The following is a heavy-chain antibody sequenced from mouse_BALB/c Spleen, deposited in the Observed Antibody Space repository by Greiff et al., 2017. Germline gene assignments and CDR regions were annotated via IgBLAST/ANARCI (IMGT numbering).Heavy chain of an antibody. Sequence: EVKLVESGGGLVKPGGSLKLSCAASGFTFSSYAMSWVRQTPEKRLEWVASISSGGSTYYPDSVKGRFTISRDNARNILYLQMSSLRSEDTAMYYCARGRAYYDAMDYRGQGTSVTVSS. CDR1: GFTFSSYA. D-gene: IGHD2-10*01. CDR3: ARGRAYYDAMDY. CDR2: ISSGGST. V-gene: IGHV5-6-5*01. J-gene: IGHJ4*01.